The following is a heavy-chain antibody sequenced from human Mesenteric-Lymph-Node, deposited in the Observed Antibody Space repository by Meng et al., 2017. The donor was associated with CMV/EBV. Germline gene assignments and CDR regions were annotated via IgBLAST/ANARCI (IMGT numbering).Heavy chain of an antibody. J-gene: IGHJ4*02. CDR1: GYY. V-gene: IGHV4-34*01. CDR3: ARGVNFSTRLAARLGSRRYYFDY. CDR2: INHSGST. D-gene: IGHD6-6*01. Sequence: GYYWSWIRQPPGKGLEWIGEINHSGSTNYNPSLKSRVTISVDTSKNQFSLKLSSVTAADTAVYYCARGVNFSTRLAARLGSRRYYFDYWGQGTLVTVSS.